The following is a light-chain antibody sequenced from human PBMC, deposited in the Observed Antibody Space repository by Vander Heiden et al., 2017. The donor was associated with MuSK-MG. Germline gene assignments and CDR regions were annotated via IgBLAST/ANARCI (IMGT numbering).Light chain of an antibody. J-gene: IGKJ4*01. V-gene: IGKV1-9*01. CDR3: QQLNDYPLT. CDR1: QYIANY. Sequence: DLQLTQSPSFLSASVGDRLTITCRASQYIANYLAWYQQTPGKAPRLLIFSTSILQSGVPSRFSGSRSGTEFTLTVSNLQPEDSATYYCQQLNDYPLTFGGGTKVEIK. CDR2: STS.